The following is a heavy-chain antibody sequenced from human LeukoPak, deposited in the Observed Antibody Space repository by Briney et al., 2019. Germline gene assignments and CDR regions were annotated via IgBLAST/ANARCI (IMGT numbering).Heavy chain of an antibody. CDR2: ISSSSSYI. Sequence: PGGSLRLSCAASGFTFSSYSMNWVRQAPGKGLEWVSSISSSSSYIYYADSVKGRFTISRDNAKNSLYLQMNSLRAEDTAVYYCARVFRPDSTSGIHYWGQGTLVTVSS. CDR3: ARVFRPDSTSGIHY. V-gene: IGHV3-21*01. J-gene: IGHJ4*02. CDR1: GFTFSSYS. D-gene: IGHD2-2*01.